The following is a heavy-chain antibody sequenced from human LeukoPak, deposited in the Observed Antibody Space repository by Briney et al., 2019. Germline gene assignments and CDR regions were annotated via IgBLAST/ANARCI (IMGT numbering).Heavy chain of an antibody. V-gene: IGHV4-4*09. CDR1: GGSISSYY. D-gene: IGHD5-12*01. Sequence: SETLSLTCTVSGGSISSYYWSWIRQPPGKGLEWIGYIYTSGSTNYNPSLKSRVTISVDTSKNQFSLKLSSVTAADTAVYYCARSGYAYFDYWGQGTLVTVSS. CDR2: IYTSGST. CDR3: ARSGYAYFDY. J-gene: IGHJ4*02.